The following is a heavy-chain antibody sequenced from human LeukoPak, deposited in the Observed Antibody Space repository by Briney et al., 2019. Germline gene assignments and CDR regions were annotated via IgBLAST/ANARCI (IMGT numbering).Heavy chain of an antibody. J-gene: IGHJ3*02. CDR3: ARVGIVGAHFDI. CDR2: IIPIFGTA. D-gene: IGHD1-26*01. V-gene: IGHV1-69*06. CDR1: GGTFSSYA. Sequence: SVKVSCKASGGTFSSYAISWVRQAPGQGLEWMGGIIPIFGTANYAQKFQGRVTITADKSTSTAYMELSSLRSEDTAVYYCARVGIVGAHFDIWGQGTMVTVSS.